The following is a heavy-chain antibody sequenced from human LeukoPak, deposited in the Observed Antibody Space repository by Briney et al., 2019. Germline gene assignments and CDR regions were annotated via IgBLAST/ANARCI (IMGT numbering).Heavy chain of an antibody. CDR3: ARRGDGYNGYYYYYMDV. J-gene: IGHJ6*03. V-gene: IGHV4-39*01. D-gene: IGHD5-24*01. CDR2: IYYSGST. CDR1: GGSISSSSYY. Sequence: SETLSLTCTVSGGSISSSSYYWGWIRQPPGKGLEWIGSIYYSGSTYYNPSLKSRVTISVDTSKNQFSLKLSSVTAADTAVYYCARRGDGYNGYYYYYMDVWGKGTTVTVSS.